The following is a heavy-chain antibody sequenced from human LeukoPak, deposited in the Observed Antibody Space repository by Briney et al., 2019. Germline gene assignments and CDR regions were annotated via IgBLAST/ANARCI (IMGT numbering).Heavy chain of an antibody. D-gene: IGHD3-22*01. CDR3: ARHGYPRWSYYYYYMDV. CDR1: GYSISSGYY. CDR2: IYHSGST. Sequence: SETLSLTCTVSGYSISSGYYWGWIRQPPGKGREWIGSIYHSGSTYYNPSLKSRVTISVDMSKNQFSLKLSSVTAADTAVYYCARHGYPRWSYYYYYMDVWGKGTTVTISS. J-gene: IGHJ6*03. V-gene: IGHV4-38-2*02.